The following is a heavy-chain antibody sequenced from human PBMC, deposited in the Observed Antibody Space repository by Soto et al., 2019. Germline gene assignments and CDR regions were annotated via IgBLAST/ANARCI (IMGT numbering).Heavy chain of an antibody. CDR2: IIPIFGTA. CDR3: ARDSVDTAMVDDYYGMDV. CDR1: GGTFSSYA. D-gene: IGHD5-18*01. J-gene: IGHJ6*02. Sequence: GASVKVSCKASGGTFSSYAIIWVRQAPGQGLEWMGGIIPIFGTANYAQKFQGRVTITADESTSTAYMELSSLRSEDTAVYYCARDSVDTAMVDDYYGMDVWGQGTTVTVSS. V-gene: IGHV1-69*13.